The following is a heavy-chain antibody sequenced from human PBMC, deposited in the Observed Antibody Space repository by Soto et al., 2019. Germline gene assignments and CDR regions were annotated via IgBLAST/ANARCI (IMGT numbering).Heavy chain of an antibody. CDR2: VYYTGGT. V-gene: IGHV4-30-4*01. D-gene: IGHD2-21*02. CDR1: GASIRSTDYY. CDR3: VRTARQGAVAPHWFDR. Sequence: PSETLSLTCTVSGASIRSTDYYWSWIRQAPGKGLEWIGYVYYTGGTYYNPSLMSRLTISVDTSKNQFSLKLTSVTAAETAVYYCVRTARQGAVAPHWFDRWGQGTQGTVSS. J-gene: IGHJ5*02.